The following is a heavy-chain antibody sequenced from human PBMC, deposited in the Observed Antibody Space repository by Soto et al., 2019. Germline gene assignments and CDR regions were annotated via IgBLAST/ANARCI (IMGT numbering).Heavy chain of an antibody. CDR2: ISAYNGNT. CDR1: GYTFTSYG. J-gene: IGHJ6*02. D-gene: IGHD1-1*01. CDR3: ERDISWNRYYYGMDV. Sequence: QVQLVQSGAEVKKPGASVKVSCKASGYTFTSYGISWVRQAPGQGLEWMGWISAYNGNTNYAQKHQGRVTMTTDTSTSTGYMELRSLRSDDRAVYYGERDISWNRYYYGMDVWGQGTTVTVSS. V-gene: IGHV1-18*01.